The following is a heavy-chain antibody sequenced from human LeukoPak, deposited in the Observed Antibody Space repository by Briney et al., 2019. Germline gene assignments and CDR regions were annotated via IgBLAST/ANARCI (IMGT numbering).Heavy chain of an antibody. D-gene: IGHD3-22*01. V-gene: IGHV3-30*02. CDR3: AKALMIVVVISPLGY. J-gene: IGHJ4*02. CDR2: IWYDGSNK. Sequence: PGGSLRLSCVASGFTLGTYAMHWVRQAPGKGLEWVAVIWYDGSNKYYTDSVKGRFTISRDNSKNTLYLQMNSLRAEDTAVYYCAKALMIVVVISPLGYWGQGTLVTVSS. CDR1: GFTLGTYA.